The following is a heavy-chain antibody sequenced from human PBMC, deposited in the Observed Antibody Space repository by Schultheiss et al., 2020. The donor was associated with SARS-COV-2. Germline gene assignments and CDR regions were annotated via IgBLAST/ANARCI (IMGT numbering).Heavy chain of an antibody. CDR3: AKSRIMATYYYYGMDV. J-gene: IGHJ6*02. D-gene: IGHD2-8*01. V-gene: IGHV3-23*01. CDR1: GFTISGYW. Sequence: GGSLRLSCAASGFTISGYWMSWVRQAPGKGLEWVSSFGGPGAGAHYADSVKGRFTVSKDNSKNALLLQMNSLRAEDTAIYYCAKSRIMATYYYYGMDVWGQGTTVTVSS. CDR2: FGGPGAGA.